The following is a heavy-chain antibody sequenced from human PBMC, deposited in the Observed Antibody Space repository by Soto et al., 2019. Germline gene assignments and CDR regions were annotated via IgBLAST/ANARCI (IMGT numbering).Heavy chain of an antibody. J-gene: IGHJ4*02. D-gene: IGHD1-26*01. CDR2: TRQDGGEK. CDR3: ARHHSGSYYLDY. CDR1: GFIFGDYW. Sequence: GGSLRLSCAVSGFIFGDYWMSWIRQAPGKGLEWVANTRQDGGEKNFVDSVKGRFIISRDNAKNSLYLQMNSLRAEDTAVYYCARHHSGSYYLDYWGLGTLVAVSS. V-gene: IGHV3-7*05.